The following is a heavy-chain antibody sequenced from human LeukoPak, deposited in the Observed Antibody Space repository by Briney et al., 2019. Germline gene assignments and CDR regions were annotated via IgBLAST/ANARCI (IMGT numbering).Heavy chain of an antibody. J-gene: IGHJ4*02. CDR1: GFTFSSYS. V-gene: IGHV3-48*01. Sequence: GGSLRLSCAASGFTFSSYSMNWVRQAPGKGLEWVSYISSGSSPIYYADSVKGRFTISRDNSKSTLYLQMNSLRIEDTGFYYCTRDMIRGVPDYIDYWGQGTLVTVSS. D-gene: IGHD3-10*01. CDR3: TRDMIRGVPDYIDY. CDR2: ISSGSSPI.